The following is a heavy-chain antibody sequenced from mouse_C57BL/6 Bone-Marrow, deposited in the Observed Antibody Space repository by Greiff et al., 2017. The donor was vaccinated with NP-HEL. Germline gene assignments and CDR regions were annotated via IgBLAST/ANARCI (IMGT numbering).Heavy chain of an antibody. J-gene: IGHJ4*01. CDR1: GYAFTNYL. CDR3: ARGYGSSYYYAMDY. D-gene: IGHD1-1*01. Sequence: VQLQQSGAELVRPGTSVKVSCKASGYAFTNYLIEWVKQRPGQGLEWIGVINPGSGGTNYNEKFKGKATLTADKSSSTAYMQLSSLTSEDSAVYFCARGYGSSYYYAMDYWGQGTSVTVSS. CDR2: INPGSGGT. V-gene: IGHV1-54*01.